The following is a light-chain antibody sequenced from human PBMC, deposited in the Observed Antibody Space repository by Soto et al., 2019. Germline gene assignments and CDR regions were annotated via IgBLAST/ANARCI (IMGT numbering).Light chain of an antibody. J-gene: IGLJ3*02. Sequence: QSALTQPASVSGSPGQSITISCTGTSSDVGGYKYVSWYQQHPGKAPKLMIYEVSNRPSGVSNRFSSSKSGNTASLTISGLQAEDEADYYCYSYTSSRNWVFGGGTKLTVL. CDR2: EVS. CDR3: YSYTSSRNWV. V-gene: IGLV2-14*01. CDR1: SSDVGGYKY.